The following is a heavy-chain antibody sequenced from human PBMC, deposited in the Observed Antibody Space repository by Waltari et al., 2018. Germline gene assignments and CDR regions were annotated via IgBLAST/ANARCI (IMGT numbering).Heavy chain of an antibody. CDR1: GFTFSSYE. J-gene: IGHJ3*02. V-gene: IGHV3-48*03. CDR3: ARGWTHNAFHM. Sequence: EVQVVESGGGLVQPGGSLRLSCAASGFTFSSYEMNWVRQAPGKAREWVSYISSGGTSIYYADSVKGRFTISRDNAKDSLYLQMNNLRAEDTAVYYCARGWTHNAFHMWGQGTMVTVSS. CDR2: ISSGGTSI.